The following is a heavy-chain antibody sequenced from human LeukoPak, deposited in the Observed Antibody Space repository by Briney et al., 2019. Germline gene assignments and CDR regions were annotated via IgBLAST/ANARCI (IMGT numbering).Heavy chain of an antibody. CDR3: ARDIPLYD. Sequence: PGGSLRLSCAASGFTVSSNYMSWVRQAPGKGLEWVSVTYSGGSTYYADSVKGRFTISRHNSENTLYLQMNSLRAEDTAVYYCARDIPLYDWGQGTLVTVSS. CDR1: GFTVSSNY. CDR2: TYSGGST. D-gene: IGHD2-21*01. V-gene: IGHV3-53*04. J-gene: IGHJ4*02.